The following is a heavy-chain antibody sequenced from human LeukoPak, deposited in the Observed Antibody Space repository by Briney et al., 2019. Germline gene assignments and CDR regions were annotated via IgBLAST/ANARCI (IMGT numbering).Heavy chain of an antibody. CDR1: GFTFSDYY. CDR3: ARERGSRVLWLRNTNYYFDY. D-gene: IGHD3-10*01. J-gene: IGHJ4*02. Sequence: GGSLRLSCAASGFTFSDYYMSWIRQAPGKGLEWVSYISSSGSTIYYADSVKGRFTISRDNAKNSLYLQMNSLRAEDTAVYYCARERGSRVLWLRNTNYYFDYWGQGTLVTVSS. V-gene: IGHV3-11*04. CDR2: ISSSGSTI.